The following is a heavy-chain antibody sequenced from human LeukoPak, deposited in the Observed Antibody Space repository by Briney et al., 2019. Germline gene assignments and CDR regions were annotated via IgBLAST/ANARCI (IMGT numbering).Heavy chain of an antibody. CDR1: GGTFSSYA. J-gene: IGHJ5*02. CDR2: IIPIFGTA. V-gene: IGHV1-69*06. CDR3: ARDRGTYYCGSGSQDWFDP. Sequence: SVKVSCKASGGTFSSYAISCVRQAPGQGLEWMGGIIPIFGTANYAQKFQGRVTITADKSTSTAYMELSSLRSEDTAVYYCARDRGTYYCGSGSQDWFDPWGQGTLVTVSS. D-gene: IGHD3-10*01.